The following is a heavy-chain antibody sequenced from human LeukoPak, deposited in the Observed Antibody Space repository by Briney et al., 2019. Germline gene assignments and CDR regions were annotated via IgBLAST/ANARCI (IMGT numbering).Heavy chain of an antibody. V-gene: IGHV4-4*02. CDR1: GGPISSNKW. CDR3: ARATGGGVTLVRGVIYYAFDI. J-gene: IGHJ3*02. D-gene: IGHD3-10*01. CDR2: IYHTGST. Sequence: PSGTLSLTCVVSGGPISSNKWWSWVRQSPGQGLEWIGEIYHTGSTNYNSSLKNRVTISVDKSNNQISLKLTSVTAAGTAVYYCARATGGGVTLVRGVIYYAFDIWGQGTKVTVSS.